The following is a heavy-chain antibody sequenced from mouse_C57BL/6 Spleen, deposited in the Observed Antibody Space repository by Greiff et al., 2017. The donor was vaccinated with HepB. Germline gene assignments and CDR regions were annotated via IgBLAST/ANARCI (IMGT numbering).Heavy chain of an antibody. V-gene: IGHV1-52*01. CDR2: IDPSDSET. CDR1: GYTFTSYW. CDR3: ARSPYYYGSRAYAMDY. J-gene: IGHJ4*01. Sequence: VQLQQPGAELVRPGSSVKLSCKASGYTFTSYWMHWVKQRPIQGLEWIGNIDPSDSETHYNQKFKDKATLTVDKSSSTAYMQLSSLTSEDSAVYYCARSPYYYGSRAYAMDYWGQGTSVTVSS. D-gene: IGHD1-1*01.